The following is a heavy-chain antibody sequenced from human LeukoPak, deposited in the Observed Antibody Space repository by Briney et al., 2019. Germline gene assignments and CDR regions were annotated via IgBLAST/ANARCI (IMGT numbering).Heavy chain of an antibody. D-gene: IGHD2-21*01. Sequence: GGSLRLSCEASEFTFSSYEMNWVRQAPDKGLEWVSYITAGGTYIRYADSVRGRFTISRDNAKNSLYLQMDSLKSEDTAVYYCARETQACGGDCYAYWGQGTQVTVSS. CDR3: ARETQACGGDCYAY. J-gene: IGHJ4*02. CDR2: ITAGGTYI. V-gene: IGHV3-48*03. CDR1: EFTFSSYE.